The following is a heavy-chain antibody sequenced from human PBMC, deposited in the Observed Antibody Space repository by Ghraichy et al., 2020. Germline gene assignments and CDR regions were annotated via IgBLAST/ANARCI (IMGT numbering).Heavy chain of an antibody. CDR1: GGSISSYY. V-gene: IGHV4-59*08. Sequence: SETLSLTCTVSGGSISSYYWSWIRQPPGKGLEWIGYIYYSGSTNYNPSLKSRVTISVDTSKNQFSLKLSSVTAADTAVYYCARGGSVADVFYYYYGMDVWGQGTTVTVSS. CDR2: IYYSGST. D-gene: IGHD3-16*01. J-gene: IGHJ6*02. CDR3: ARGGSVADVFYYYYGMDV.